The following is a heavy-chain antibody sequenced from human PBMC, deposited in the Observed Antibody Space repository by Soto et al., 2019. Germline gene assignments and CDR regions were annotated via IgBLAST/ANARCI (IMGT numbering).Heavy chain of an antibody. CDR1: GGSVSSEHYY. CDR2: IHYTGNT. V-gene: IGHV4-61*01. CDR3: AREGNLGRWLQPLDF. Sequence: PSETLSLTCTVSGGSVSSEHYYWNWIRQAPGKGLEWIGYIHYTGNTNYNPSLKSRVTMSVDTSKNQFSLRLISVTAADTAKYFCAREGNLGRWLQPLDFWGQGTLVTVSS. D-gene: IGHD5-12*01. J-gene: IGHJ4*02.